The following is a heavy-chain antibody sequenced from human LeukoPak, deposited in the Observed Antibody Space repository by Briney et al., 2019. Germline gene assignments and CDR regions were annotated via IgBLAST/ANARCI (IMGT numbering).Heavy chain of an antibody. CDR2: FCGSGGST. D-gene: IGHD6-6*01. J-gene: IGHJ6*03. CDR3: AKGVSSSSLTSYYYYMDV. CDR1: GFTFSSYA. V-gene: IGHV3-23*01. Sequence: PGGSLRLSCAASGFTFSSYAMSWVRQAPGRGVECVSAFCGSGGSTYYADSVKGRFTISRDKSKNTLYLQMNSLRAEDTAVYYCAKGVSSSSLTSYYYYMDVWGKGTTVTVSS.